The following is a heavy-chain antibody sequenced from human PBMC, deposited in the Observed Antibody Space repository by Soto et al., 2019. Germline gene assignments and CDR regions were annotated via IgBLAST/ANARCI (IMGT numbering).Heavy chain of an antibody. CDR3: ARSKRMAVAAYCFDY. D-gene: IGHD6-19*01. CDR2: IWYDGSHK. CDR1: GFTFTQFG. Sequence: GGSLRLSCAASGFTFTQFGMHWVRQAPGKGLEWVSIIWYDGSHKFYADSVKGRFTISRDNSKNTVSLHMDNLGVEDTAMYYCARSKRMAVAAYCFDYWGQGTLVTVSS. J-gene: IGHJ4*02. V-gene: IGHV3-33*01.